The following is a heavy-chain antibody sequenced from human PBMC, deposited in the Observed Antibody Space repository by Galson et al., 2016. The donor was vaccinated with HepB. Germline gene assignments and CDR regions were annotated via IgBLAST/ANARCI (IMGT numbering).Heavy chain of an antibody. CDR1: GVSISSYY. CDR3: ARDAGFGESPYFDY. CDR2: IYASGTT. J-gene: IGHJ4*02. V-gene: IGHV4-4*07. Sequence: SETLSLTCTVSGVSISSYYWSWIRQPAGKGLEWIGRIYASGTTDYNPSLESRVTVSEDTSKNQFSLKLSSVTAADTAVYYCARDAGFGESPYFDYWGPGILVTVSS. D-gene: IGHD3-16*01.